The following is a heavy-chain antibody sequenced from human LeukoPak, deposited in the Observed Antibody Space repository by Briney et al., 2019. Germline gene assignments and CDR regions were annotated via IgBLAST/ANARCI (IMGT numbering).Heavy chain of an antibody. Sequence: SETLSLTCAVYGGSFSGYYWSWIRQPPGKGLGWIGEINHSGSTNYNPSLKSRVTISVDTSKNQFSLKLSSVTAADTAVYYCARGFYRPLRIVDFWIGFQRPNYYYYYMDVWGKGTTVTVSS. V-gene: IGHV4-34*01. D-gene: IGHD3-3*01. CDR2: INHSGST. CDR3: ARGFYRPLRIVDFWIGFQRPNYYYYYMDV. CDR1: GGSFSGYY. J-gene: IGHJ6*03.